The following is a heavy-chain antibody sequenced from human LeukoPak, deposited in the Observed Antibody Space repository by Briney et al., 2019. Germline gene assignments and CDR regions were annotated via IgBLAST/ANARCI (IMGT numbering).Heavy chain of an antibody. Sequence: GGSLRLSCAASGFTFSSYAMSWVRQAPGKGLEWVSAISGSGGSTYYADSVKGRFTISRDNSKNTLYLQMNSLRAEDTAVYYCAQASSEPFDAFDIWGQGTMVTVSS. V-gene: IGHV3-23*01. CDR3: AQASSEPFDAFDI. CDR2: ISGSGGST. J-gene: IGHJ3*02. D-gene: IGHD1-26*01. CDR1: GFTFSSYA.